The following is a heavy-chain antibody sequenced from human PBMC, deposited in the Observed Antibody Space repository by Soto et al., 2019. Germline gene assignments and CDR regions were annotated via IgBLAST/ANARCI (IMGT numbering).Heavy chain of an antibody. Sequence: ASVKVSCKASGYTFTSYDINWVRQATGQGLEWMGWMNPNSGNTGYAQKFQGRVTMTRNTSISTAYMELSSLRSEDTAVYYCARTSDGYNYYYYGMDVWGQGTTVTVSS. V-gene: IGHV1-8*01. J-gene: IGHJ6*02. CDR1: GYTFTSYD. D-gene: IGHD5-12*01. CDR2: MNPNSGNT. CDR3: ARTSDGYNYYYYGMDV.